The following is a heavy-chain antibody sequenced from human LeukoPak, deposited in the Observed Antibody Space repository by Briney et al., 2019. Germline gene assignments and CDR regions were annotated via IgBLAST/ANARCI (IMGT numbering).Heavy chain of an antibody. Sequence: PGGSLRLSCAASGFTFSRYSINWARQAPGKGLEWVSYISNSRSTIYYANSVKGRFTISRDNANNSLFLQMNSLRDEDTAVYYCARESEGGTTIDFWGQGTLVTVSS. V-gene: IGHV3-48*02. CDR2: ISNSRSTI. D-gene: IGHD1-1*01. J-gene: IGHJ4*02. CDR1: GFTFSRYS. CDR3: ARESEGGTTIDF.